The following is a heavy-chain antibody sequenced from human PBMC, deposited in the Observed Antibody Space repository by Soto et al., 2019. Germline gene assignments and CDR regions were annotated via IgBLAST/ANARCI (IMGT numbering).Heavy chain of an antibody. D-gene: IGHD3-3*01. CDR3: ARSRGYPYYYYGMDV. CDR2: IDPSDSYT. CDR1: GYSFTSYW. J-gene: IGHJ6*02. Sequence: EVQLVQSGAEVKKPGESLRISCKGSGYSFTSYWISWVRQMPGKGLEWMGRIDPSDSYTNYSPSFQGHVTISADKSISTAYLPGSSLKASDTAMYYCARSRGYPYYYYGMDVWGQGTTVTVSS. V-gene: IGHV5-10-1*01.